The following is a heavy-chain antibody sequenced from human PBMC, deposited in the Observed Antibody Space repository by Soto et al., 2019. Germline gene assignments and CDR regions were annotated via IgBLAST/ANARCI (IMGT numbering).Heavy chain of an antibody. V-gene: IGHV3-7*01. CDR1: KFSLTNYW. J-gene: IGHJ3*02. D-gene: IGHD3-3*01. CDR2: IKQDGSEK. CDR3: ARDRRAYYDFWSGYSGAFDI. Sequence: EGSLRLSCAASKFSLTNYWMNWVRQAPGKGLEWVANIKQDGSEKYYVDSVKGRFIISRDNAKNSLYLQMNSLRVEDTAVYYCARDRRAYYDFWSGYSGAFDIWGQGTMVTVSS.